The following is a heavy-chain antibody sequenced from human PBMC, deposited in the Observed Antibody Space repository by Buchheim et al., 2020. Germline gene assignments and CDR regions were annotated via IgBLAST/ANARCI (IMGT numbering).Heavy chain of an antibody. V-gene: IGHV4-30-2*01. CDR1: GDFISHDQYS. CDR3: ARGGWTNGYR. CDR2: IYHSGTT. J-gene: IGHJ4*02. D-gene: IGHD5-24*01. Sequence: QLQLRESGSRLLKPSETLSLTCDVSGDFISHDQYSWGWIRQPPGKGLEWIGYIYHSGTTYYNASLRSRVTISVDSSKNQFSLNLTSVTAADTAVYYCARGGWTNGYRWGQGIL.